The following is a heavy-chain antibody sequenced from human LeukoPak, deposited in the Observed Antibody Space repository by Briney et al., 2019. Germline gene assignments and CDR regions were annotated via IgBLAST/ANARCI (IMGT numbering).Heavy chain of an antibody. V-gene: IGHV3-23*01. CDR2: ISGSGGST. J-gene: IGHJ4*02. D-gene: IGHD2-15*01. CDR1: GFTFSSYA. Sequence: GGSLRLSCAASGFTFSSYAMSWVRQAPGKGLEWVSAISGSGGSTYYADSVKGRFTISRDNSKNTLYLQMNSLRAEDTAIYYCAKAGSGRSYFDYWGQGTLVTVSS. CDR3: AKAGSGRSYFDY.